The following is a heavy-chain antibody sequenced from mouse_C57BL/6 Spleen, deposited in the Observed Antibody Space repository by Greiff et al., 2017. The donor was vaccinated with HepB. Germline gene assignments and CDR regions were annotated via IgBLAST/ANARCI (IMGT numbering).Heavy chain of an antibody. CDR3: ARWRDYDRYFDV. J-gene: IGHJ1*03. CDR1: GYTFTSYW. Sequence: QVQLQQPGAELVKPGASVKLSCKASGYTFTSYWMQWVKQRPGQGLEWIGEIDPSDSYTNYNQKFKGKATLTVDTSSSTAYMQLSSLTSEDSAVYYCARWRDYDRYFDVWGTGTTVTVSS. D-gene: IGHD2-4*01. V-gene: IGHV1-50*01. CDR2: IDPSDSYT.